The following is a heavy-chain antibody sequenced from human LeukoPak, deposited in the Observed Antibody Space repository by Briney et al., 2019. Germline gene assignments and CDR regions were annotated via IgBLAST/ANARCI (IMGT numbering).Heavy chain of an antibody. D-gene: IGHD5/OR15-5a*01. CDR1: GYAFTNHD. J-gene: IGHJ5*02. CDR2: MNPNSGDT. V-gene: IGHV1-8*01. Sequence: GASVKVSCEASGYAFTNHDINWVRQASGQGLEWMGWMNPNSGDTGYAQKFQGGVTMSRDTSISTAYMELSSLTSEDTGVYYGVRGQPETSTTWGQGSLVTVSS. CDR3: VRGQPETSTT.